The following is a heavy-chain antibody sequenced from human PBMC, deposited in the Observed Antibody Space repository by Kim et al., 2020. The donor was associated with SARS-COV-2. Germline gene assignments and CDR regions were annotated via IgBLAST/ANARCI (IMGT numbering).Heavy chain of an antibody. J-gene: IGHJ4*02. CDR2: IYYSGST. D-gene: IGHD5-18*01. CDR3: ARHGSSYGLSY. Sequence: SETLSLTCTVSRGSISTYYWSWIRQPPGKGLEWIGFIYYSGSTNYNPSLKSRVTISVDTSKNQFPLKLSSVTAADTAAYYCARHGSSYGLSYWSQGTLVTVSS. CDR1: RGSISTYY. V-gene: IGHV4-59*08.